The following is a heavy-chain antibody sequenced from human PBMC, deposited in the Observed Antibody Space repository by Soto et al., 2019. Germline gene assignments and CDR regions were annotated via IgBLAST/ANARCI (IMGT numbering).Heavy chain of an antibody. Sequence: QVQLVQSGAEVKKPGSSVKVSCKASGGTFSSYAISWVRQAPGQGLEWMGGSIPIFGTANYAQKFQGRVTITADESTSTAYMERSSLRSEDTAVYYCARGRYYGSGSRTDYYCYYGMDVWGQGTTVTVSS. CDR3: ARGRYYGSGSRTDYYCYYGMDV. D-gene: IGHD3-10*01. CDR2: SIPIFGTA. CDR1: GGTFSSYA. J-gene: IGHJ6*02. V-gene: IGHV1-69*12.